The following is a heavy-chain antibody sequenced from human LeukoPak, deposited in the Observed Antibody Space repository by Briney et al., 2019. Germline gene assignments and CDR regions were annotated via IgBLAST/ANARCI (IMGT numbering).Heavy chain of an antibody. CDR1: GYSFTSYW. J-gene: IGHJ4*02. D-gene: IGHD5-18*01. CDR2: IYPGDSDT. CDR3: ARRVAKEYTARYYFDY. V-gene: IGHV5-51*01. Sequence: GESLKISCKGSGYSFTSYWIGWVRQMRGKGLEWMGIIYPGDSDTRYSPSFQGQVTISADKSISTAYLQWSSLKPTDTDMYYCARRVAKEYTARYYFDYWGQGTLVTVSS.